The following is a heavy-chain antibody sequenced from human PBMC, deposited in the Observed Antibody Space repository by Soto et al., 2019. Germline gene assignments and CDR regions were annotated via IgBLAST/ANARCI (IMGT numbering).Heavy chain of an antibody. CDR3: ARKSFFGLRFDP. D-gene: IGHD3-3*02. V-gene: IGHV4-4*02. CDR2: IYHDGSN. Sequence: QVQLQESGPGLVKPSGTLSLTCAVSGDSISSTNWWSWVRQSPGKGLEWIGEIYHDGSNNYNPSLKSRLTISLDKSNNQFSLKLTSVTAADTAVYYCARKSFFGLRFDPWGQGTLVTVSS. J-gene: IGHJ5*02. CDR1: GDSISSTNW.